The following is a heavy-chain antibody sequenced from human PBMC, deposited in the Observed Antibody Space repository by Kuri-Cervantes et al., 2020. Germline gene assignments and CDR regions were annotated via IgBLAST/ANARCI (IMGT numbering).Heavy chain of an antibody. CDR3: ARDHPTYYYGSGRNPFDY. J-gene: IGHJ4*02. D-gene: IGHD3-10*01. CDR2: ISSSSSYI. Sequence: GESLKISCAASGFTFSSYSMNWVRQAPGKGLEWVPSISSSSSYIYYADSVKGRFTISRDNAKNSLYLQMNSLRAEDTAVYYCARDHPTYYYGSGRNPFDYWGQGTLVTVSS. CDR1: GFTFSSYS. V-gene: IGHV3-21*01.